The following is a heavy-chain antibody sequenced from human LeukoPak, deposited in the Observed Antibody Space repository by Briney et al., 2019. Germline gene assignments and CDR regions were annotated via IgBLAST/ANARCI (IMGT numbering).Heavy chain of an antibody. CDR3: ARALAVAGTGGFDP. CDR1: GFTFSSYG. J-gene: IGHJ5*02. Sequence: GGSLRLSCAASGFTFSSYGMHWVRQAPGKGLEWVAVIWYDGSNKYYADSVKGRFTISRDDSRNTLYLQMNSLRAEDTAVYYCARALAVAGTGGFDPWGQGTLVTVSS. D-gene: IGHD6-19*01. V-gene: IGHV3-33*01. CDR2: IWYDGSNK.